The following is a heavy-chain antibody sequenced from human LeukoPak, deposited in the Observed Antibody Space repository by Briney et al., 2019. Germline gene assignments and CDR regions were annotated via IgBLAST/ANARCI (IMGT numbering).Heavy chain of an antibody. Sequence: SETLSLTCTVSGGSISTYYWRWIRQPPGKGLEWIGFSSYSGNSNCNPSLKSRVTISVDTSKNQFSLKLRSVTAADTAVYYCARHGGSGSFDYWGQGTLVTVSS. CDR3: ARHGGSGSFDY. V-gene: IGHV4-59*08. CDR2: SSYSGNS. J-gene: IGHJ4*02. CDR1: GGSISTYY. D-gene: IGHD6-19*01.